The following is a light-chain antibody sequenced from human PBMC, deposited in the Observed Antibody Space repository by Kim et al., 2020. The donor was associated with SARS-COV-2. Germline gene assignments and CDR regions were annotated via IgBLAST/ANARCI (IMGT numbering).Light chain of an antibody. V-gene: IGKV1D-16*01. Sequence: SASIGDRVTVTCQASQNIRSGLAWFQQKSEKAPKSLIYDVSTLQSGVPSRFSGSGSGTEFTLTISSLQPEDFATYHCQQYASYPYTFGPGTKLEI. CDR3: QQYASYPYT. CDR1: QNIRSG. CDR2: DVS. J-gene: IGKJ2*01.